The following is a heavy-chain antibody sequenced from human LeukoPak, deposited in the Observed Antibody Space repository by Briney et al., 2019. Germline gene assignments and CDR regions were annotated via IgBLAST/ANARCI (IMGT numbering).Heavy chain of an antibody. V-gene: IGHV4-4*02. D-gene: IGHD2-8*02. CDR2: IYHSGST. Sequence: PSGTLSLTCAVSGGSISSSNWWSWVRQPPGKGLEWIGEIYHSGSTNYNPSLKSRVTISVDTSKNQFSLKLSSVTAADTAVYYCARGDSWSKVSPFDYWGQGTLVTVSS. CDR1: GGSISSSNW. J-gene: IGHJ4*02. CDR3: ARGDSWSKVSPFDY.